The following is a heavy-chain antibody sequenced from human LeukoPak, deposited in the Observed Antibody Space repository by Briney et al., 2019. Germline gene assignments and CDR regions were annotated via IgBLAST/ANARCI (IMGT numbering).Heavy chain of an antibody. CDR2: ISGSGGST. CDR3: AKALTFGGVIVQSS. Sequence: GGSLRLSCAASGFTFSSYAMSWVRQAPGKGLEWASAISGSGGSTYYADSVKGRFTISRDNSKNTLYLQMSSLRAEDTAVYYCAKALTFGGVIVQSSWGQGTLVTVSS. V-gene: IGHV3-23*01. J-gene: IGHJ4*02. CDR1: GFTFSSYA. D-gene: IGHD3-16*02.